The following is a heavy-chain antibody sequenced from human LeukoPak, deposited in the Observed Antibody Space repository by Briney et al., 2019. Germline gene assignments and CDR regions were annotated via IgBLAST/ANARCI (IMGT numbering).Heavy chain of an antibody. CDR2: INHSGST. D-gene: IGHD4-17*01. V-gene: IGHV4-34*01. CDR3: ARGTEDGDYFDY. J-gene: IGHJ4*02. Sequence: SETLSLTCAVYGGSFSGYYWSWIRQPPGKGLEWIGEINHSGSTNYNPSLKSRVTISVDTSKNQFSLKLSSVTAADTAVYYCARGTEDGDYFDYWGQGTLVTVSS. CDR1: GGSFSGYY.